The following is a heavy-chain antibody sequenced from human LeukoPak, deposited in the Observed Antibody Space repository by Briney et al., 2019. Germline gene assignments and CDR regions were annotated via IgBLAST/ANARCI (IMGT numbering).Heavy chain of an antibody. CDR2: ITSSGTTT. Sequence: PGGSLRLSCSASGFNFSDSYMSWLRLSPEKGLEWIAYITSSGTTTDYGDSVKGRFTISRVNAKNSLYLQMNRLRPEDTAVYYCARDPDYGDPSWGQGTLVTVSS. D-gene: IGHD4/OR15-4a*01. J-gene: IGHJ5*02. CDR1: GFNFSDSY. V-gene: IGHV3-11*01. CDR3: ARDPDYGDPS.